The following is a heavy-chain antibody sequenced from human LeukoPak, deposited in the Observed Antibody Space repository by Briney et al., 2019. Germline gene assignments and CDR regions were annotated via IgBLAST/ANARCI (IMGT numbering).Heavy chain of an antibody. CDR2: IYKTGTM. Sequence: SETLSLTCTVSAGSIGIGCYYCSWIRQPGGNGLDWFGLIYKTGTMNYNPTLKSPVTVSAATSQNKCSLKSSYVTARERAVYYCARHTIPDYDILTGYYFGSWLDPCGQGTPVTVSS. CDR3: ARHTIPDYDILTGYYFGSWLDP. V-gene: IGHV4-61*02. D-gene: IGHD3-9*01. J-gene: IGHJ5*02. CDR1: AGSIGIGCYY.